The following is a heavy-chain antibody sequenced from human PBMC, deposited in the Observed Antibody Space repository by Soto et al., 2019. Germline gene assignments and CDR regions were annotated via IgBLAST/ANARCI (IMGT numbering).Heavy chain of an antibody. CDR2: IYPGDSDT. Sequence: PGESLKISCKGSGYSFTSYWIGWVRQMPGKGLEWMGIIYPGDSDTRYSPSFQGQVTISADKSISTAYLQWSSLKASDTAMYYCARHEYSSSSSDYYMDVWGKGTTLTVSS. CDR3: ARHEYSSSSSDYYMDV. J-gene: IGHJ6*03. D-gene: IGHD6-6*01. V-gene: IGHV5-51*01. CDR1: GYSFTSYW.